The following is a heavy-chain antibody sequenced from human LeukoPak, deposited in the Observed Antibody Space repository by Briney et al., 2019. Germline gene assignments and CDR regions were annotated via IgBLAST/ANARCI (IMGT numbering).Heavy chain of an antibody. D-gene: IGHD3-10*01. CDR3: AKVIRGGYGMDV. CDR2: ISDSSSLT. Sequence: GGSLRLSCAASGFTLSSFGMNWVRQAPGKGLGWVSYISDSSSLTDYADSVKGRFTISRDNAKNSLSLQLNSLRDEDTAVYFCAKVIRGGYGMDVWGQGTTVTVSS. V-gene: IGHV3-48*02. J-gene: IGHJ6*02. CDR1: GFTLSSFG.